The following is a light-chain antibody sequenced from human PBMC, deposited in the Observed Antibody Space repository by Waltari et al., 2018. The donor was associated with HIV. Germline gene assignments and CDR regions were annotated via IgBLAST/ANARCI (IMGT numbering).Light chain of an antibody. CDR1: QSISSNY. CDR2: GAS. J-gene: IGKJ1*01. V-gene: IGKV3-20*01. Sequence: EIVLTQSPGTLSLSPGERATLPCRASQSISSNYLAWYQQRPGQAPRLLIYGASNRATGIPDRFSGSGSGTDFTLTINRLEPEDFAMFYCQQYSSSPQTFGQGTKVEIK. CDR3: QQYSSSPQT.